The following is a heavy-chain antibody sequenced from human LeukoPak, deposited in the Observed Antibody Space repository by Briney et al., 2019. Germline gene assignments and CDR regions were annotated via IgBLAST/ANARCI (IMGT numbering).Heavy chain of an antibody. CDR2: ISGSGGCT. CDR1: GFTFSSYA. D-gene: IGHD6-19*01. Sequence: GGSLRLSCAVSGFTFSSYAMRWVRQAPGKGLEWVSAISGSGGCTYYADSVKGRFTISRDNSKNTLYLQMNSLRAEDTAVYYCAKTPISYSSGWHFDYWGQGTLVTVSS. J-gene: IGHJ4*02. CDR3: AKTPISYSSGWHFDY. V-gene: IGHV3-23*01.